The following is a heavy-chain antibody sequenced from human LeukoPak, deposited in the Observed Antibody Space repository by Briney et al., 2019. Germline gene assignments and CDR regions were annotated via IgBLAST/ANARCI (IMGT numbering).Heavy chain of an antibody. CDR2: ISWNSGSI. J-gene: IGHJ6*02. CDR3: AKGPSGYYGMDV. Sequence: GGSLRLSCAGSGFIFNNYAMHWVRQPPGKGLEWVSGISWNSGSIDYADSVKGRFTISRDNSKNTLYLQMNSLRAEDTAVYYCAKGPSGYYGMDVWGQGTTVTVSS. V-gene: IGHV3-9*01. CDR1: GFIFNNYA. D-gene: IGHD6-25*01.